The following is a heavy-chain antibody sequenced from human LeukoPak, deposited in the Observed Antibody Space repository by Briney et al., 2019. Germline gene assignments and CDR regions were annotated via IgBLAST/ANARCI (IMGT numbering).Heavy chain of an antibody. Sequence: GRSLRLSCAASGFTFSSYGMHWVRQAPGKGLEWVAFIRYDGSDKYYADSVKGRFTISRDNSKNTLYLQMNSLRAEDTAVYYCAKDKGHPHLYYFDYWGQGTLVTVSS. CDR1: GFTFSSYG. CDR2: IRYDGSDK. J-gene: IGHJ4*02. CDR3: AKDKGHPHLYYFDY. V-gene: IGHV3-30*02.